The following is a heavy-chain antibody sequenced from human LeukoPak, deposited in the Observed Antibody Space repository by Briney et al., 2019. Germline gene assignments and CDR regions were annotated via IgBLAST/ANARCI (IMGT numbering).Heavy chain of an antibody. J-gene: IGHJ6*02. CDR2: ISYTGST. CDR1: GRSISSSSYY. Sequence: SETLSLTCTVSGRSISSSSYYWDWIRQPPGKGLEWIGSISYTGSTFYNPSLKSRVTISVDTSKNQFSLNLSSVTAADTAVYYCARHAEGMDVWGQGTAVTVSS. D-gene: IGHD1-14*01. V-gene: IGHV4-39*01. CDR3: ARHAEGMDV.